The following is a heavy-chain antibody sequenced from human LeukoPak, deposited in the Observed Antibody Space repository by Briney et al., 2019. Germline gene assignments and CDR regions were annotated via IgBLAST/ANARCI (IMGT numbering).Heavy chain of an antibody. CDR3: ARVGDYYYYGMDV. CDR1: GGSISSGGYY. Sequence: PSETLSLTCTVSGGSISSGGYYWSWIRQHPGMGLEWIGYIYYSGSTYYNPSLKSRVTISVDTSKNQFSLKLSSVTAADTAVYYCARVGDYYYYGMDVWGQGTTVTVSS. D-gene: IGHD4-17*01. CDR2: IYYSGST. J-gene: IGHJ6*02. V-gene: IGHV4-31*03.